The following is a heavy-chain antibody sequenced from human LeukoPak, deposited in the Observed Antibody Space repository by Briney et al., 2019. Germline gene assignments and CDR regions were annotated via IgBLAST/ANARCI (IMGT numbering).Heavy chain of an antibody. CDR2: ISGSGGST. CDR3: AKSSYYDASGYYREYYFDY. D-gene: IGHD3-22*01. CDR1: RFTFSSYG. J-gene: IGHJ4*02. V-gene: IGHV3-23*01. Sequence: GGSLRLSCAASRFTFSSYGMSWVRQAPGKGLEWISSISGSGGSTYYADSVKGRFTISRDNSKNTLYLQMNSLRDEDTAVYYCAKSSYYDASGYYREYYFDYWGQGTLVTVSS.